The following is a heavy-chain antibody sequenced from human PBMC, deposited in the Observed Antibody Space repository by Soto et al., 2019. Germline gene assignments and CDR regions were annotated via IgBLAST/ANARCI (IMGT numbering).Heavy chain of an antibody. Sequence: PGGSLRLSCAASGFTFSSYGMHWVRQAPGKGLEWVAVISYDGSNKYYADSVKGRFTISRDNSKNTLYLQMNSLRAEDTAVYYCAKALIGIVGATIFDYWGQGTLVTVSS. CDR3: AKALIGIVGATIFDY. D-gene: IGHD1-26*01. CDR2: ISYDGSNK. V-gene: IGHV3-30*18. CDR1: GFTFSSYG. J-gene: IGHJ4*02.